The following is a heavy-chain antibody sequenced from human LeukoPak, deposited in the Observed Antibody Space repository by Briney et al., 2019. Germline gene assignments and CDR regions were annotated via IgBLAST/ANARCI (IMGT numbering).Heavy chain of an antibody. CDR3: ARDTRIAAPPNYYFDY. D-gene: IGHD6-6*01. Sequence: SETLSLTCTVSGGSISSSSYYWGWIRQPPGKGLERIGSIYYSGSTYYNPSLKSRVTISVDTSKNQFSLKLSSVTAADTAVYYCARDTRIAAPPNYYFDYWGQGTLVTVSS. CDR2: IYYSGST. CDR1: GGSISSSSYY. V-gene: IGHV4-39*07. J-gene: IGHJ4*02.